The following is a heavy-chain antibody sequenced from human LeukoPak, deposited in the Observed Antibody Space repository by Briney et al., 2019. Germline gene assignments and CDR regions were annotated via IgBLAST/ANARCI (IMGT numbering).Heavy chain of an antibody. V-gene: IGHV4-39*07. CDR2: IYYSGST. CDR3: ARDNPAVGPSSNDAFDI. J-gene: IGHJ3*02. CDR1: GGSISSSSYY. Sequence: PSETLSLTCTVSGGSISSSSYYWGWIRQPPGKGLEWIGSIYYSGSTYYNPSLKSRVTISVDTSKNQFSLKLSSVTAADTAVYYCARDNPAVGPSSNDAFDIWGQGTMVTVSS. D-gene: IGHD1-26*01.